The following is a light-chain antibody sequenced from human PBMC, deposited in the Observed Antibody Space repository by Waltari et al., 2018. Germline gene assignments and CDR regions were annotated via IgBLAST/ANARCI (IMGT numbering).Light chain of an antibody. V-gene: IGLV1-51*01. CDR2: DNY. CDR1: GSNIGRNY. Sequence: QSVLTQPPSLSAAPGQKVTISCSGSGSNIGRNYVSWYRQLPGTAPKLRIYDNYRRPSGIPDRFSGSKSCTSATLDITGLQTGDAADYYCGTWDSSLTAEVFGGGTKLTVL. CDR3: GTWDSSLTAEV. J-gene: IGLJ2*01.